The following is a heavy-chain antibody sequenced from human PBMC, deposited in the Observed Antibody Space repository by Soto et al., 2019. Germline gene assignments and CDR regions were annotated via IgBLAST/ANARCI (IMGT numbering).Heavy chain of an antibody. CDR3: ARPPIGYSSGWYVY. CDR2: ISAYNGNT. CDR1: GYTFTSYG. V-gene: IGHV1-18*04. J-gene: IGHJ4*02. Sequence: ASVKVSCKASGYTFTSYGISWVRQAPGQGLEWMGWISAYNGNTNYTQKLQGRVTMTTDTSTSTAYMELRSLRSDDTAVYYCARPPIGYSSGWYVYWGQGTLVTVSS. D-gene: IGHD6-19*01.